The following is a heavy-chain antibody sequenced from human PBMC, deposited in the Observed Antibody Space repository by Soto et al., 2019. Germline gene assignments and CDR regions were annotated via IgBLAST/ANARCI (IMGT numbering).Heavy chain of an antibody. D-gene: IGHD1-1*01. J-gene: IGHJ5*01. V-gene: IGHV4-4*02. CDR1: GGSVRAPDW. CDR3: ARVRQGCSANNCYFDP. CDR2: VHISGHS. Sequence: LRRPLSLTCTLSGGSVRAPDWWNWVRQSPGKGLEWIAEVHISGHSNYNPSLRSRVSVSIDSSKNQFYLNLNSVTAADTAIYYCARVRQGCSANNCYFDPWGQGTQVTVSS.